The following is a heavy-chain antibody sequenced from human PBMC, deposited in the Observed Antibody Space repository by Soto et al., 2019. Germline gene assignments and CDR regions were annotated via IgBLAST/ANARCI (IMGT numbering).Heavy chain of an antibody. D-gene: IGHD6-13*01. CDR1: GYPFTSYD. V-gene: IGHV1-8*01. CDR3: ARGYTSSSYWHIGAFDI. J-gene: IGHJ3*02. CDR2: MNPNSGNT. Sequence: XSVKVACKASGYPFTSYDIGWVRQATGQGLEWMGWMNPNSGNTGYAQKFQGRVTMTRNTSISTAYMELSSLRSEDTAVYYCARGYTSSSYWHIGAFDIWAQGTMVTVSS.